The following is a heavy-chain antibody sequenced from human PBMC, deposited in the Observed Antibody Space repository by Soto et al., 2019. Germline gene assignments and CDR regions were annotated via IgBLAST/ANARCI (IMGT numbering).Heavy chain of an antibody. Sequence: SETLSLTCTVSGGSISSGDYYWSWIRQPPGKGLEWIGYIYYSGSTYYNPSLKSRVTISVDTSKNQFSLKLSSVTAADTAVYYCARVTSARDPYYYYGMDVWGQGTTVTVSS. J-gene: IGHJ6*02. V-gene: IGHV4-30-4*01. CDR1: GGSISSGDYY. D-gene: IGHD6-6*01. CDR2: IYYSGST. CDR3: ARVTSARDPYYYYGMDV.